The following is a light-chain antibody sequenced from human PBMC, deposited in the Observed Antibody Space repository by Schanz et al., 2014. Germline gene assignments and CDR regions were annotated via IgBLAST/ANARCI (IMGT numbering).Light chain of an antibody. Sequence: DIVLTQSPGTLSLSPGDRATLSCRASQSVSSYFAWFQQKPGQAPRLLIYGASTRATGIPARFSGSGSGTEFTLTISRLEPEDFAVYYCQHYGSSPLTFGPGTKVDFK. CDR3: QHYGSSPLT. CDR2: GAS. V-gene: IGKV3-20*01. J-gene: IGKJ3*01. CDR1: QSVSSY.